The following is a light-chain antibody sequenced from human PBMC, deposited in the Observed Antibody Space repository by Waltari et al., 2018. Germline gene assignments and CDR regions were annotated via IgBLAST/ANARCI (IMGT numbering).Light chain of an antibody. J-gene: IGKJ3*01. CDR1: QSINDL. CDR3: QQCNTFSFN. V-gene: IGKV1-5*03. CDR2: RAS. Sequence: DVQMTLSPSSLSASVGDRITMTCRASQSINDLLAWYQQKPGKAPRLLIQRASILESGVPSRFSGSGSGTEFTLTINGLQPDDFGTYYCQQCNTFSFNFGPGTTV.